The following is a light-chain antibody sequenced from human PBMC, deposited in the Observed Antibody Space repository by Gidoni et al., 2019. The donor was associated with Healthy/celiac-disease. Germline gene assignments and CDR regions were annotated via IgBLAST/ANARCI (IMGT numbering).Light chain of an antibody. V-gene: IGKV1-39*01. CDR3: QQSYSTPLT. CDR1: QSISSY. Sequence: DIQMTQSPSSLSASGGDRVTITCRASQSISSYLNWYQQKPGKAPKLLIYSASSLQSGVPSRFSGSGSGTYFTLTISSLQPEDFATYYCQQSYSTPLTCGGGTKVEIK. CDR2: SAS. J-gene: IGKJ4*01.